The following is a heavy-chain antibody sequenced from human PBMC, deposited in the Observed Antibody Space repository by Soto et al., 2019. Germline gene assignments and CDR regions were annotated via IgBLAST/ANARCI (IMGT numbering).Heavy chain of an antibody. CDR2: INTDGGST. Sequence: EVQLVESGGDLVQPGGSLRLSCAASGFTVSGHWMHWVRQVPGKGLAWVSRINTDGGSTSYADSVKGRFTISRDNAKNTLFLQMTGLRVDDTSVYYCAREAGYCSRTSCYRRAFDTWGQGTMVTVSS. D-gene: IGHD2-2*01. CDR1: GFTVSGHW. J-gene: IGHJ3*02. V-gene: IGHV3-74*01. CDR3: AREAGYCSRTSCYRRAFDT.